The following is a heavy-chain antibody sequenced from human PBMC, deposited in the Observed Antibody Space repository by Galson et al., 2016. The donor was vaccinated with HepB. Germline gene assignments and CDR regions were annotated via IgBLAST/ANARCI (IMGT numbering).Heavy chain of an antibody. D-gene: IGHD6-13*01. Sequence: SLRLSCAASGFTVSNNYMRWVRQAPGKGLEWVSLIYSGGNTSYANSVRGRFTISRDNSKNTLYLQMNSLRDEDTAVYYCARGGAPVAGVWGQGTLVTVSS. J-gene: IGHJ4*02. V-gene: IGHV3-66*01. CDR3: ARGGAPVAGV. CDR1: GFTVSNNY. CDR2: IYSGGNT.